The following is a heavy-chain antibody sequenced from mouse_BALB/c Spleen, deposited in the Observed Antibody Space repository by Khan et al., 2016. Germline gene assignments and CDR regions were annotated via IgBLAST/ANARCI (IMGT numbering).Heavy chain of an antibody. Sequence: QIQLVQSGPELKKPGETVRISCKASGYTFTNYGMNWVKQAPGKGLKWMGWINTYTGEPTYADDFTGRFAFSLETSASTAYLQINNLKNEDTATXFSARPDYGSSRGFAYWGQGTLVTVSA. CDR2: INTYTGEP. V-gene: IGHV9-3-1*01. J-gene: IGHJ3*01. CDR1: GYTFTNYG. D-gene: IGHD1-1*01. CDR3: ARPDYGSSRGFAY.